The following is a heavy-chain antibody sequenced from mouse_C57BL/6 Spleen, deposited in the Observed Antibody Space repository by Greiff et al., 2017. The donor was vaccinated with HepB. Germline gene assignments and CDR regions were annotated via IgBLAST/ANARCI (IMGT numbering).Heavy chain of an antibody. V-gene: IGHV1-7*01. CDR2: INPSSAYT. CDR3: ARSGSSLYYDAMDY. CDR1: DYAFTSYW. J-gene: IGHJ4*01. Sequence: LVESGAELAKPGASVKLSCKASDYAFTSYWMHWVKQRPGQGLEWIGYINPSSAYTKYNQKFKDKATLTADKSSSTAYMQLSSLTYEDSAVYYCARSGSSLYYDAMDYWGQGTSVTVSS. D-gene: IGHD1-1*01.